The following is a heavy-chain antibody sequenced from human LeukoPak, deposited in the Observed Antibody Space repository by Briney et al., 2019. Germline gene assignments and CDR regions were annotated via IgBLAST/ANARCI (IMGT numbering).Heavy chain of an antibody. CDR2: INHSGSN. J-gene: IGHJ4*02. Sequence: SETLSLTCAVYGGSFSGYYWSWIRQPPGKGLEWIGEINHSGSNNYNPYLKNRATISVDTSKNQFSLKLSSVTAADTAVYYCARVCYYDSSGYYRPYYFDYGGRGTLVTVSS. CDR1: GGSFSGYY. D-gene: IGHD3-22*01. CDR3: ARVCYYDSSGYYRPYYFDY. V-gene: IGHV4-34*01.